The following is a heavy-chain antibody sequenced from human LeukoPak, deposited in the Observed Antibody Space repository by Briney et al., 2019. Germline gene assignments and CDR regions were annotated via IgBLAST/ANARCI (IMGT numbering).Heavy chain of an antibody. CDR1: GYTFTDYY. Sequence: ASVTVSCKASGYTFTDYYMRWVRQAPGQGLEWMGWINPNSGGTSYAQKFQGRVTMTTDTSISTAYMEVSRLRSDDTAVYYCARVRIGQQLDKYYYYAMDVWGQGTTVTVSS. CDR2: INPNSGGT. J-gene: IGHJ6*02. D-gene: IGHD6-13*01. V-gene: IGHV1-2*02. CDR3: ARVRIGQQLDKYYYYAMDV.